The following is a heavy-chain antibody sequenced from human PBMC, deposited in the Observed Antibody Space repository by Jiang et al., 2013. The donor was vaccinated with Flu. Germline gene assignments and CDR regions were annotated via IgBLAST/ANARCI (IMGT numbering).Heavy chain of an antibody. V-gene: IGHV1-69*01. Sequence: YGTANYAEKLQGRVTITADASXNTGYMELRSLRSEDTAVYYCARGNNYGMGYYYYAMDIWGNGTTVTVSS. CDR2: YGTA. CDR3: ARGNNYGMGYYYYAMDI. J-gene: IGHJ6*04. D-gene: IGHD5-18*01.